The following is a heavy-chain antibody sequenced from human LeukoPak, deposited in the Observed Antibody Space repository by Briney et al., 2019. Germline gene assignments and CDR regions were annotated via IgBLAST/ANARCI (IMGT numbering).Heavy chain of an antibody. V-gene: IGHV3-23*01. CDR1: GFTFSSYA. CDR2: ISGSGGST. Sequence: PGGSLRLSCAASGFTFSSYAMSWVRQAPGKGLAWVSAISGSGGSTYYADSVKGRFTISRDNSKNTLYLQMNSLRAEDTAVYYCAKVRQVGHYGSGSYSHYFDYWGQGTLVTVSS. J-gene: IGHJ4*02. D-gene: IGHD3-10*01. CDR3: AKVRQVGHYGSGSYSHYFDY.